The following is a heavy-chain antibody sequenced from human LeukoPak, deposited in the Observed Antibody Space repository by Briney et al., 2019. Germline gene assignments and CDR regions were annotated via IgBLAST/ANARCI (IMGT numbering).Heavy chain of an antibody. V-gene: IGHV1-2*02. CDR2: INPNSGGT. CDR1: GYTFTGYY. Sequence: ASVKVSCKASGYTFTGYYMHWVRQAPGQGLEWMGWINPNSGGTNYAQKFQGRVTMTRDTSISTAYMELSRLRSDDTAVYYCARIGPHMWIQLLYYFDYWGQGTLVTVSS. D-gene: IGHD5-18*01. CDR3: ARIGPHMWIQLLYYFDY. J-gene: IGHJ4*02.